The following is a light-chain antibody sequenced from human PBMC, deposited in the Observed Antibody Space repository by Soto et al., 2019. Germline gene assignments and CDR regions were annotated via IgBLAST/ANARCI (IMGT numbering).Light chain of an antibody. CDR3: QQDNSFPLT. V-gene: IGKV3-20*01. J-gene: IGKJ4*01. CDR2: GAS. Sequence: EIVLTQSPGTLSLSPRERATLSCRVSQSVSSSYLDWYLQKPGQSPRLLIYGASSRATGIPDRFSGSGSGTDFTLTISSLQPEDVATYYCQQDNSFPLTFGGGTKVDIK. CDR1: QSVSSSY.